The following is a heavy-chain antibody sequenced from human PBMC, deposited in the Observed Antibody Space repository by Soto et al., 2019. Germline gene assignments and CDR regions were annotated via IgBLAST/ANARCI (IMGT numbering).Heavy chain of an antibody. Sequence: QVQLVESGGGLVKPGGSLRLSCAASGFTFSDSYMTWIRQAPGKGLEWISYISGSGDTIYYADSVKGRFTVSRDNAKNSLYLQMNSLRAEDTAVYYCARERIITIFGVARNWFDPWGQGTLVTVSS. V-gene: IGHV3-11*04. J-gene: IGHJ5*02. D-gene: IGHD3-3*01. CDR3: ARERIITIFGVARNWFDP. CDR2: ISGSGDTI. CDR1: GFTFSDSY.